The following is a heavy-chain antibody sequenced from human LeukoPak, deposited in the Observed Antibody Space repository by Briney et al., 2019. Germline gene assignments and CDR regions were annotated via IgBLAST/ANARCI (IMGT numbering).Heavy chain of an antibody. D-gene: IGHD1-26*01. V-gene: IGHV3-21*01. CDR2: ISSSSSYI. J-gene: IGHJ4*02. CDR1: GFTFSSYS. Sequence: YPGGSLRLSCAASGFTFSSYSMNWVRQAPGKGLEWVSSISSSSSYIYYADSVKGRFTISRDNAKNSLYLQMNSLRAEDTAVYYCARDLRGSYYFDYWGQGTLVTVSS. CDR3: ARDLRGSYYFDY.